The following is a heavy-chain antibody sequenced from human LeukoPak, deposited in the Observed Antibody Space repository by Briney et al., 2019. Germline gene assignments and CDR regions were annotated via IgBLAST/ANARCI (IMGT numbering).Heavy chain of an antibody. V-gene: IGHV4-39*01. Sequence: SETLSLTCTVSGGSISSSSYYWGWIRQPPGKGLEWIGSIYYSGSTYYNPSLTSRVTISVDTSKHQFSLKLSSVTAADTAVYYCATLGIAVAEGGFDYWGQGTLVTVSS. CDR2: IYYSGST. CDR3: ATLGIAVAEGGFDY. J-gene: IGHJ4*02. CDR1: GGSISSSSYY. D-gene: IGHD6-19*01.